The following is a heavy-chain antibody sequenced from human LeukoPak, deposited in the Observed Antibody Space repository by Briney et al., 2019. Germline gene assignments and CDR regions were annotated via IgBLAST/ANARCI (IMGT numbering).Heavy chain of an antibody. CDR1: GFTFSSYG. D-gene: IGHD4-11*01. CDR2: IRYDGSNK. CDR3: AERGNYSNFNYYYYMDV. Sequence: GGSLRLSCAASGFTFSSYGMHWVRQAPGKGLEWVAFIRYDGSNKYYADSVKGRFTISRDNSKNTLYLQMNSLRAEDTAVYYCAERGNYSNFNYYYYMDVWGKGTTVTVSS. V-gene: IGHV3-30*02. J-gene: IGHJ6*03.